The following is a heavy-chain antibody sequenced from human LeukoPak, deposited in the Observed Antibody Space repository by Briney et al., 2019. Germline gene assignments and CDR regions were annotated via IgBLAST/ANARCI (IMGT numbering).Heavy chain of an antibody. CDR1: GFTFSSYA. J-gene: IGHJ4*02. Sequence: AGSLRLSCAASGFTFSSYAMSWVRQAPGKGLKWGSAISGSGGSTYYADSVKGRFTISRDNSKNTLYLQMNSLRAEDTAVYYCAKGGAHSYGYVYCGQGTLVTVSS. D-gene: IGHD5-18*01. CDR2: ISGSGGST. V-gene: IGHV3-23*01. CDR3: AKGGAHSYGYVY.